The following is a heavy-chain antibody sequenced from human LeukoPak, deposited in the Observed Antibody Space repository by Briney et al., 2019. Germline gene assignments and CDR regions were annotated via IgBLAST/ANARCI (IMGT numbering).Heavy chain of an antibody. V-gene: IGHV3-74*01. D-gene: IGHD3-16*01. Sequence: GGSLRLSCAAAGFTFSSYWMHWVRQAPGKGLVWVSRINSDGSNTIYADSVKGRFTVSRDNAKSTLYLQLSSLRDEDTAVYYCARGGGDHAFDIWGQGTMVTVSS. CDR1: GFTFSSYW. J-gene: IGHJ3*02. CDR2: INSDGSNT. CDR3: ARGGGDHAFDI.